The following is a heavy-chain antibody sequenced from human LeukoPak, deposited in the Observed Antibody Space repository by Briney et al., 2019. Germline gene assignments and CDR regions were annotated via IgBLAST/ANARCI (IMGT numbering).Heavy chain of an antibody. CDR1: GYSFTIYW. J-gene: IGHJ4*02. CDR2: IYGADYTT. D-gene: IGHD1-7*01. CDR3: ARRPAGTRTFDY. V-gene: IGHV5-51*01. Sequence: GESLKISCKGSGYSFTIYWIGWVRQMPGKGLEWMGVIYGADYTTIYSPPFHGQITISADKSISTAYLQWTSLKASDTAMYYCARRPAGTRTFDYWGQGALVTVSS.